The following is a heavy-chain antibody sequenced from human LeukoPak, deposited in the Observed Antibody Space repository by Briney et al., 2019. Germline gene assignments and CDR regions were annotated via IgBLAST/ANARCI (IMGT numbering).Heavy chain of an antibody. CDR1: GFTFSRYW. J-gene: IGHJ4*02. CDR3: ASRDQSCSGGSCYPIDY. D-gene: IGHD2-15*01. CDR2: INSEGSST. Sequence: GGSLRLSCAASGFTFSRYWMHWVRQAPGKGLVWVSRINSEGSSTSYADSVKGRFTISRDNAKNTLYLQMNTLRAEDAAVYYCASRDQSCSGGSCYPIDYWGQGTLVTVSS. V-gene: IGHV3-74*01.